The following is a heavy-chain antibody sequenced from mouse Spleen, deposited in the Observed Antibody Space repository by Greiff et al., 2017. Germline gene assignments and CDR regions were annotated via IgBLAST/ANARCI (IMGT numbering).Heavy chain of an antibody. CDR3: ARQRDPFFDY. J-gene: IGHJ2*01. D-gene: IGHD3-3*01. V-gene: IGHV5-9*01. CDR1: GFTFSSYA. Sequence: EVMLVESGGGLVKLGGSLKLSCAASGFTFSSYAMSWVRQTPEKRLEWVATISSGGGNTYYPDSVKGRFTISRDNAKNTLYLQMSSLKSEDTAMYYCARQRDPFFDYWGQGTTLTVSS. CDR2: ISSGGGNT.